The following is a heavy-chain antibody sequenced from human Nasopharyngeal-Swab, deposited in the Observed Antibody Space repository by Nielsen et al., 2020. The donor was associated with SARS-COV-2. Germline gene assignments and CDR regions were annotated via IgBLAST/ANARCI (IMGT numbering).Heavy chain of an antibody. J-gene: IGHJ4*02. V-gene: IGHV3-23*01. D-gene: IGHD2-15*01. CDR2: ISGSGGST. Sequence: WIRQPPGKGLEWVSAISGSGGSTYYADSVKGRFTISRDNSKNTLYLQMNSLRAEDTAVYYCAKRLTRDHFNNIVVVVAATPGGWGQGTLVTVSS. CDR3: AKRLTRDHFNNIVVVVAATPGG.